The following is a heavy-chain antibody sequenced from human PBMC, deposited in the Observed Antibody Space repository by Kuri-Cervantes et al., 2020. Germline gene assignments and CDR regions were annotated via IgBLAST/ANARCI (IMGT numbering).Heavy chain of an antibody. D-gene: IGHD6-13*01. J-gene: IGHJ4*02. Sequence: GGLLRLPCAASGFTFSSYAMHWVRQAPGKGLEWVAVISYDGSNKYYADSVKGRFTISRDNAENSLYLQMNSLRAEDTAVYYCAKEDINIAAGPDYWGQGTLVTVSS. CDR2: ISYDGSNK. CDR3: AKEDINIAAGPDY. CDR1: GFTFSSYA. V-gene: IGHV3-30-3*01.